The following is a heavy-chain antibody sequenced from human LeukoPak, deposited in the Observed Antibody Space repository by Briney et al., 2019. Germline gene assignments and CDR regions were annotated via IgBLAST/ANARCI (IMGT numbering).Heavy chain of an antibody. D-gene: IGHD1-14*01. Sequence: SGPGLVKPSETLSLTCTVSGGSISSYYWSWIRQPPGKGLEWIGHIHYSGTTNYNPSLKSRVTISVDTSKNQFSLKLSSVTAADTAAYYCATRASTGRAFDIWGQGTMVTVSS. CDR2: IHYSGTT. J-gene: IGHJ3*02. CDR1: GGSISSYY. V-gene: IGHV4-59*08. CDR3: ATRASTGRAFDI.